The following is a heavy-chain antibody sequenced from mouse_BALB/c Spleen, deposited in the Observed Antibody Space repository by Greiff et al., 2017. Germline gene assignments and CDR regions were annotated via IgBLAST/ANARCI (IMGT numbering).Heavy chain of an antibody. CDR3: TRRGVKTGTGAMDD. J-gene: IGHJ4*01. Sequence: EVKLVESGGGLVKPGGSLKLSCAASGFTFSSYTMSWVRQTPEKRLEWVATISSGGSYTYYPDSVKGRFNISRDNAKNTLYLQMSSLKSEDTAMYYCTRRGVKTGTGAMDDWGQGTSVTVSS. D-gene: IGHD4-1*01. V-gene: IGHV5-6-4*01. CDR2: ISSGGSYT. CDR1: GFTFSSYT.